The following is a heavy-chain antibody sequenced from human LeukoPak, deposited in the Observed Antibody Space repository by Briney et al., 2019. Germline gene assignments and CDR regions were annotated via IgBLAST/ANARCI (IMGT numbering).Heavy chain of an antibody. CDR2: IYYSGST. CDR3: ARQGPLTTAVTTCTNPFDY. CDR1: AGSISSSY. V-gene: IGHV4-59*08. Sequence: SETLSLTCTVSAGSISSSYWSWIRQPPGKGLEWIGYIYYSGSTNYNPSLKSRVTISVDTSKNQFSLKLNSVTAADTAVYYCARQGPLTTAVTTCTNPFDYWGQGTLVTVSS. D-gene: IGHD4-11*01. J-gene: IGHJ4*02.